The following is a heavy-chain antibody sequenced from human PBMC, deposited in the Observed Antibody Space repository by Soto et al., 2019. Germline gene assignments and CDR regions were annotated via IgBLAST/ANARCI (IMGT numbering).Heavy chain of an antibody. V-gene: IGHV3-66*01. D-gene: IGHD2-21*02. CDR1: GFTVSSNY. CDR2: IYSGGTT. Sequence: EVQLVESGGGLVQPGGSLRLSCAASGFTVSSNYMSWVRQAPGKGLESVSFIYSGGTTYYADSVKGRFTISRDSSKKTVFLQMNSLRAEDTAVYYCARGRPGRGTDCCPIEYWGQGIQGIVST. J-gene: IGHJ4*02. CDR3: ARGRPGRGTDCCPIEY.